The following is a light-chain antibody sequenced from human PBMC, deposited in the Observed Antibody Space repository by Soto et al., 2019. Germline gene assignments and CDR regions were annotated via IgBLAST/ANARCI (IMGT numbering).Light chain of an antibody. CDR2: EVS. J-gene: IGLJ3*02. V-gene: IGLV2-14*01. CDR3: SSYTSSNSWV. Sequence: QSALTQPASVSGSPGQSITISCTGTTSGVGGYDYVSWYQQHPGKAPKLMIYEVSYRPSGVSNRFSGSKSGNTASLTISGLQAEDEADYYCSSYTSSNSWVFGGGTKLTVL. CDR1: TSGVGGYDY.